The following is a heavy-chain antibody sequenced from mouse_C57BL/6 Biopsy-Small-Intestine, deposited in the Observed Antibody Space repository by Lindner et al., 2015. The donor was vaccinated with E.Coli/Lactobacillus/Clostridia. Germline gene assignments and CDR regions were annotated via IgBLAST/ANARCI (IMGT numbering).Heavy chain of an antibody. CDR1: GYAFTNYL. J-gene: IGHJ2*01. Sequence: VQLQESGAELVRPGTSVKVSCKASGYAFTNYLMEWVKQRPGQGLEWIGVINPGSGGTTYNEKFKGKATLTADKSSSTAYLQLSSLTSEDSAVYFCASYGNFDYWGQGTTLTVSS. V-gene: IGHV1-54*01. CDR3: ASYGNFDY. CDR2: INPGSGGT. D-gene: IGHD2-1*01.